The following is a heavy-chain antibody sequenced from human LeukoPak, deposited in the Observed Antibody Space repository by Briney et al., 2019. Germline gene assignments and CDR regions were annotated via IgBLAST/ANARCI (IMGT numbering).Heavy chain of an antibody. J-gene: IGHJ5*02. CDR1: SGSINYYY. CDR3: ARVGRYCSGGSCYGENWFDP. D-gene: IGHD2-15*01. Sequence: SETLSLTCTVSSGSINYYYWNWIRQPPGKGLEWIGYIHSTGNTRYNPSLRSRVTMSVETSKNQFSLRLSSVTAVDTAVYYCARVGRYCSGGSCYGENWFDPWGQGTLVTVSS. V-gene: IGHV4-59*01. CDR2: IHSTGNT.